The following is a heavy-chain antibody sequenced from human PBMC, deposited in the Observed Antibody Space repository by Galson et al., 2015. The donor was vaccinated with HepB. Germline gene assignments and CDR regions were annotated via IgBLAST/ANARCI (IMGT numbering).Heavy chain of an antibody. CDR3: ARDADSSGWYVSFLQSNWFDP. D-gene: IGHD6-19*01. J-gene: IGHJ5*02. Sequence: VKVSCKASGYTFTGYYMHWVRQAPGQGLEWMGWINPNSGGTNYAQKFQGRVTMTRDTSISTAYMELSRLRSDDTAVYYCARDADSSGWYVSFLQSNWFDPWGQGTLVTVSS. CDR1: GYTFTGYY. CDR2: INPNSGGT. V-gene: IGHV1-2*02.